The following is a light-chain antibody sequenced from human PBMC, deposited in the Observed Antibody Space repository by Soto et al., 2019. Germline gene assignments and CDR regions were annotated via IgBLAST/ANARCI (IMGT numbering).Light chain of an antibody. CDR1: SGDVGSYNL. J-gene: IGLJ2*01. CDR2: EGS. V-gene: IGLV2-23*01. CDR3: CSYAASSTLI. Sequence: QLVLTQPASVSGSPGQSITISCTGTSGDVGSYNLVSWYQQHPGKAPKLMIYEGSKRPSGISNRFSGSNSGNTASLTISGLQAEDEADYYCCSYAASSTLIFGGGTKLTVL.